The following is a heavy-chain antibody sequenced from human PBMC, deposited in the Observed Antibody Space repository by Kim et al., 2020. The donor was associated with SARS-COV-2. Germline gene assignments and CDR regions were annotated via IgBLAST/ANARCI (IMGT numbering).Heavy chain of an antibody. J-gene: IGHJ4*02. V-gene: IGHV4-31*02. Sequence: YYHPSLKRRVTISVDPSKTQFSLKLSSVTAADTAVYYCARDLVGATYFDYWGQGTLVTVSS. CDR3: ARDLVGATYFDY. D-gene: IGHD1-26*01.